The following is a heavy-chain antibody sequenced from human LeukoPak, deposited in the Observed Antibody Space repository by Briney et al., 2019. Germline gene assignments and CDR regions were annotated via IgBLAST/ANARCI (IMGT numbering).Heavy chain of an antibody. D-gene: IGHD3-10*01. CDR3: AKLMLGCYGPGSCVDY. Sequence: GGSLRLSCAASGFTFSSYGMHWVRQAPGKGLEWVAVISYDGSNKYYADSVKGRFTISRDNSKNTLYLQMNSLRAEDTAVYYCAKLMLGCYGPGSCVDYWGQGTLVTVSS. CDR2: ISYDGSNK. J-gene: IGHJ4*02. V-gene: IGHV3-30*18. CDR1: GFTFSSYG.